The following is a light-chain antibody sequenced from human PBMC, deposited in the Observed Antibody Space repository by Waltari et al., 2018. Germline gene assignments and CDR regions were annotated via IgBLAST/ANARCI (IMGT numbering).Light chain of an antibody. CDR3: QQRRNWPLT. J-gene: IGKJ4*01. CDR2: DTS. V-gene: IGKV3-11*01. CDR1: QSVTNY. Sequence: DIVLTQSPAILSLSPGERASLPCRASQSVTNYLAWYQQKPGQAPRLLIYDTSNRATGIPARFSGSGFATDFTLTISSLEPDDFAVYYCQQRRNWPLTFGGGTKVEIK.